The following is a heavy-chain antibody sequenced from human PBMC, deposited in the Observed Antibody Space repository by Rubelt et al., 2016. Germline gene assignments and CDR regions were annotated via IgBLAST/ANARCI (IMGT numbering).Heavy chain of an antibody. CDR2: IDWEDDK. Sequence: QVTLRESGPALVKPTQTLTLTCTFSGFSLSTSGMCVSWIRQPPGKALEGLARIDWEDDKYYSTSLKTRLTISKDTPKNQVVLTMTNMDPVDTATYYCARILLPDYYDSSGGMDVWGQGTTVTVSS. CDR1: GFSLSTSGMC. D-gene: IGHD3-22*01. CDR3: ARILLPDYYDSSGGMDV. V-gene: IGHV2-70*15. J-gene: IGHJ6*02.